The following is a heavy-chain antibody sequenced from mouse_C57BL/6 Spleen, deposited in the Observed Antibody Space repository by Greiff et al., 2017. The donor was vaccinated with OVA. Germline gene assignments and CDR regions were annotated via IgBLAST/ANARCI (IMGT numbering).Heavy chain of an antibody. Sequence: QVQLQQSGPGLVQPSQSLSITCTVSGFSLTSYGLHWVRQSPGKGLEWLGVIWRGGSTDYNAAFMSRLSITKDNSKSQVFFKMNSLQADDTAIYYCAKNDYGSSYVGFAYWGQGTLVTVSA. CDR3: AKNDYGSSYVGFAY. CDR1: GFSLTSYG. V-gene: IGHV2-5*01. J-gene: IGHJ3*01. D-gene: IGHD1-1*01. CDR2: IWRGGST.